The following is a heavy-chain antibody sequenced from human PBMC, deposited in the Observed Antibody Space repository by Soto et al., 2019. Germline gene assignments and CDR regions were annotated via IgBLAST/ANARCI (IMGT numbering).Heavy chain of an antibody. D-gene: IGHD6-19*01. J-gene: IGHJ4*02. V-gene: IGHV3-21*01. CDR2: ISSSSSYI. CDR1: GFTFSSYS. CDR3: ARDDGGSGWSNDY. Sequence: EVQLVESGGGLVKPGGSLRLSCAASGFTFSSYSMNWVRQAPGKGLEWVSSISSSSSYIYYADSVKGRFTISRDSAKNPLYLQMNSLRAEDTAVYYCARDDGGSGWSNDYWGQGTLVTVSS.